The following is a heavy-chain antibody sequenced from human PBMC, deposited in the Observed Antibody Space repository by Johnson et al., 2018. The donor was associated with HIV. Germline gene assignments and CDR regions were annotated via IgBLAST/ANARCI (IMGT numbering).Heavy chain of an antibody. Sequence: QVQLVESGGGVVQPGGSLRLSCAASGFTFSSYGMHWVRQAPGKGLEWVAFIRYDGSNKYYADSVKGRFTISRDNSKNTLYLQMNSLRAEDTAVYYCARGDYDILTGYAFDIWGQGTMVTVS. J-gene: IGHJ3*02. CDR1: GFTFSSYG. D-gene: IGHD3-9*01. CDR2: IRYDGSNK. V-gene: IGHV3-30*02. CDR3: ARGDYDILTGYAFDI.